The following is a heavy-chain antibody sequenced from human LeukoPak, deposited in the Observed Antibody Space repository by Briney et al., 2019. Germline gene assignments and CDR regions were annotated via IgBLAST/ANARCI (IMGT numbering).Heavy chain of an antibody. V-gene: IGHV3-7*01. Sequence: GGSLRLSCEASGFSFSRHWMSWVRQVPGKRLEWVANINQDGRETYYLDSVKGRFTISRDNAKNSLYLQMNSLRAEDTAVYYCARHRLGSGILADYWGQGTLVTVSS. CDR1: GFSFSRHW. CDR2: INQDGRET. CDR3: ARHRLGSGILADY. J-gene: IGHJ4*02. D-gene: IGHD3-10*01.